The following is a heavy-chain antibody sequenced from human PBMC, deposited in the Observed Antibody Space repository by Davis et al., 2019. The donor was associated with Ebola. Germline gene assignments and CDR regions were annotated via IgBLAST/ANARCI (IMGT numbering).Heavy chain of an antibody. J-gene: IGHJ4*02. V-gene: IGHV3-21*04. CDR3: ARDFRYFLTR. D-gene: IGHD3-9*01. CDR2: ISGSGGST. CDR1: GFIFSSYT. Sequence: GESLKISCAASGFIFSSYTMNWVRQAPGKGLEWVSAISGSGGSTYYADSVKGRFTISRDNAKNSLYLQMNSLRAEDTAVYYCARDFRYFLTRWGQGTLVTVSS.